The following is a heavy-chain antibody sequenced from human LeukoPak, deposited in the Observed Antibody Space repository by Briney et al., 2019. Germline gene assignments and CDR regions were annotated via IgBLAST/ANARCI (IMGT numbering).Heavy chain of an antibody. J-gene: IGHJ4*02. CDR2: ISAYNGNT. CDR3: ASTKGAIASIGHDY. CDR1: GGTFSSYA. Sequence: ASVKVSCKASGGTFSSYAISWVRQAPGQGLGWMGWISAYNGNTNYAQKLQGRVTMTTDTSTSTAYMELRSLRSDDTAVYYCASTKGAIASIGHDYWGQGTLVTVSS. V-gene: IGHV1-18*01. D-gene: IGHD2-2*02.